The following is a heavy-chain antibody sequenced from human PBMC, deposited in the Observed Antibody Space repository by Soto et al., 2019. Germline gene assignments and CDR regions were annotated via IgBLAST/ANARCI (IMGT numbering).Heavy chain of an antibody. CDR2: IIPIFGTA. CDR3: ACTLKEFWGADYYYYGMDV. D-gene: IGHD3-16*01. Sequence: QVQLVQSGAEVKKPGSSVKVSCKASGGTFSSYAISWVRQAPGQGLEWMGGIIPIFGTANYAQKFQGRVTTTADESTSTAYMELSSLRSEDTAVYYCACTLKEFWGADYYYYGMDVWGQGTTVTVSS. CDR1: GGTFSSYA. V-gene: IGHV1-69*01. J-gene: IGHJ6*02.